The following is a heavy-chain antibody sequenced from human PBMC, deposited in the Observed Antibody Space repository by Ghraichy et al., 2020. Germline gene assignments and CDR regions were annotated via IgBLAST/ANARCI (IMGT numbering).Heavy chain of an antibody. D-gene: IGHD5-12*01. CDR2: IYYSGST. J-gene: IGHJ5*02. Sequence: SETLSLTCSVSGGSIRNSYWSWIRQPPGKGLEWIGYIYYSGSTKYNPSLKSRVTISADTTKNQSSLILSSVIAADTATYYCSTVTYRGGFVSGPHWFDAWGKGTRVPVSS. CDR1: GGSIRNSY. CDR3: STVTYRGGFVSGPHWFDA. V-gene: IGHV4-59*01.